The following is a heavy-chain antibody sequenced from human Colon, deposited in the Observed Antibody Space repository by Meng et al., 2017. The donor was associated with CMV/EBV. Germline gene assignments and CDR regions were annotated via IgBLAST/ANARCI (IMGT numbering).Heavy chain of an antibody. CDR2: INPDSGGT. CDR3: ARLNGGNSGDWFDP. Sequence: ASVKVSCKASGYTFIAYYIHWVRQAPGQGLEWMGWINPDSGGTHYAQKFQGRVTMTRDTATAYMELRNLRSDDTAVYYCARLNGGNSGDWFDPWGQGTLVTVSS. V-gene: IGHV1-2*02. CDR1: GYTFIAYY. D-gene: IGHD4-23*01. J-gene: IGHJ5*02.